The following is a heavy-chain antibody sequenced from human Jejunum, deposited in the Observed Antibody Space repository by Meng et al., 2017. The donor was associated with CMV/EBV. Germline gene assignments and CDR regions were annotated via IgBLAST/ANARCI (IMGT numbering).Heavy chain of an antibody. J-gene: IGHJ1*01. CDR3: AKSLVDTAMDLEH. CDR1: GFTFSSFA. CDR2: ISAADIK. D-gene: IGHD5-18*01. V-gene: IGHV3-23*01. Sequence: CAASGFTFSSFAMTWVRQAPGKGLEWVSTISAADIKYYADSLKGRFTISRDDSKNTVYLQMNSLRAEDTAVYYCAKSLVDTAMDLEHWGQGTLVTVSS.